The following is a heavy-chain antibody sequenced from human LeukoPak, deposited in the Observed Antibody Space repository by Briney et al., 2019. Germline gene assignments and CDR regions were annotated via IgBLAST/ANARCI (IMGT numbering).Heavy chain of an antibody. V-gene: IGHV1-8*01. D-gene: IGHD6-13*01. J-gene: IGHJ4*02. Sequence: ASVKVSRKASGYTFTSYDINWVRQATGQGLEWMGWMNPNSGNTGYAQKFQGRVTMTRNTSISTAYMELSSLRPEDTAVYYCARGLYSSSRYSNGDYWGQGTLVTVSS. CDR3: ARGLYSSSRYSNGDY. CDR1: GYTFTSYD. CDR2: MNPNSGNT.